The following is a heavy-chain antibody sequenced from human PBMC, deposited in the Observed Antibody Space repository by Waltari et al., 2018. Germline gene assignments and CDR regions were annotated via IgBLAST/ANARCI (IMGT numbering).Heavy chain of an antibody. CDR1: GYTFTNFS. CDR3: ARDHLSLTAYYFDY. D-gene: IGHD7-27*01. CDR2: VYPGDGET. J-gene: IGHJ4*02. Sequence: EVQLVQSGAEVRKPGESLKLSCKASGYTFTNFSIAWVRQMPGKGLEWMGIVYPGDGETRYSPSFQGQVTISADKSINTAYLQWNSLKTSDTAIYYCARDHLSLTAYYFDYWGQGTLVTVSS. V-gene: IGHV5-51*01.